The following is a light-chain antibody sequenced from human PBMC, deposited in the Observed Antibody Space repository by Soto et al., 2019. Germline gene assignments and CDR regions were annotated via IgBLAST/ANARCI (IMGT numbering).Light chain of an antibody. Sequence: AIQMTQSPSSLSASVGDRVTIACRASQDIRNELAWYQQKPGQAPHLLIFAAFNLQSGVPSRFSGGGSGTHFTLTISSLQPDDFATYYCLQYYNFSWTFGQGTKVDI. CDR1: QDIRNE. CDR3: LQYYNFSWT. J-gene: IGKJ1*01. V-gene: IGKV1-6*01. CDR2: AAF.